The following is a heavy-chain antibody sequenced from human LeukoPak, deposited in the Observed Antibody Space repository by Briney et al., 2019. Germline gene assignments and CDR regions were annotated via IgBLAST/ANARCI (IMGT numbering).Heavy chain of an antibody. CDR1: GFTFSSYA. V-gene: IGHV3-30-3*01. CDR2: ISYDGSNK. J-gene: IGHJ3*02. CDR3: ARDYDFWSGYSPRWDAFDI. D-gene: IGHD3-3*01. Sequence: GGSLRLSCAASGFTFSSYAMHWVRQAPGKGLEWVAVISYDGSNKYYADSVKGRFTISRDNSKNTLYLQMNSLRAEDTAVYYCARDYDFWSGYSPRWDAFDIWGQGTMVTVSS.